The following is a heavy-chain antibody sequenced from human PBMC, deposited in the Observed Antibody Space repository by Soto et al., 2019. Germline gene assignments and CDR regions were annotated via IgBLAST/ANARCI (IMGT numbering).Heavy chain of an antibody. CDR3: ARVLVLGVQLWFPYFDY. CDR1: GGSISSYY. V-gene: IGHV4-59*08. Sequence: SETLSLTCTVSGGSISSYYWSWIRQPPGKGLEWIGYIYYSGSTNYNPSLKSRVTISVDTSKNQFSLKLSSVTAADTAVYYCARVLVLGVQLWFPYFDYWGQGTLVTVSS. D-gene: IGHD5-18*01. J-gene: IGHJ4*02. CDR2: IYYSGST.